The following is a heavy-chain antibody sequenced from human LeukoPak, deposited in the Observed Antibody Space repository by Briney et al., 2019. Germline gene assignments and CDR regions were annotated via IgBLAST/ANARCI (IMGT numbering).Heavy chain of an antibody. V-gene: IGHV1-69*01. CDR3: ARDLGSGSSEDMDV. J-gene: IGHJ6*03. D-gene: IGHD3-10*02. CDR1: GGTFSSYA. CDR2: IIRIFGTA. Sequence: SVKVSCKASGGTFSSYAISWVRQAPGQGLEWMGGIIRIFGTAMYAQKFQGRVTITADESTSTAYMELSSLRSDDTAVYYCARDLGSGSSEDMDVWGKGTTVTVSS.